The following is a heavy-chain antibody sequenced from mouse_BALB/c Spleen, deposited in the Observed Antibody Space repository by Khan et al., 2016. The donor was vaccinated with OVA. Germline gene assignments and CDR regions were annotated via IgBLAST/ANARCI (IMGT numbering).Heavy chain of an antibody. J-gene: IGHJ2*01. CDR2: IWAGGST. CDR3: ARLEDI. D-gene: IGHD1-3*01. CDR1: GYSLTRYG. Sequence: QVHLQQSGPGLVAPSQSLSITCTVYGYSLTRYGVHWVRQPPGKGLEWLGLIWAGGSTNYNWALMSRLSISIDNSKSQVFLKMNSLQTDDTAMYYCARLEDIWGQGTTLTVSS. V-gene: IGHV2-9*02.